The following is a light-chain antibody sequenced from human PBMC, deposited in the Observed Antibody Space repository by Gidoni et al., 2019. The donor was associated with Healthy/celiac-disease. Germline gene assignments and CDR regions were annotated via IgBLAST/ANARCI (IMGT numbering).Light chain of an antibody. V-gene: IGKV3-15*01. CDR1: QSVSSN. CDR2: GAS. Sequence: EIVMTQSPATLSVSPGESATLSCRASQSVSSNLAWYQQKPGQATRLLHYGASTRATGIQARFSGSGSGTEFTLTISSLEYEDFAVYYCQQYNNWPQTFGEGTKVEIK. J-gene: IGKJ1*01. CDR3: QQYNNWPQT.